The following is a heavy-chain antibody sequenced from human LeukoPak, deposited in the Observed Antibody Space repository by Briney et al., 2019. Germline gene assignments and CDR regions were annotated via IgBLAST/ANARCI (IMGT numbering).Heavy chain of an antibody. D-gene: IGHD5-12*01. CDR2: ISSSGSTK. CDR1: GSTFSSYE. Sequence: KPGGSLRLSCAASGSTFSSYEMNWVRQGPGKGLEWVSYISSSGSTKYYADSVKGRFTISRDNAKKSLYLQMNSLRAEDTAVYYCAKVGRGYSGYDNYWGQGTLVTVSS. J-gene: IGHJ4*02. CDR3: AKVGRGYSGYDNY. V-gene: IGHV3-48*03.